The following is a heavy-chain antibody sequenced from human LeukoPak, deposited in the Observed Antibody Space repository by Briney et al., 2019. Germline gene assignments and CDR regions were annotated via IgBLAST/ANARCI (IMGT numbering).Heavy chain of an antibody. D-gene: IGHD2-2*01. Sequence: ASVKVSCKASGGTFSSYAISWVRQAPGQGLEWMGGIIPIFGTANYAQKLQGRVTITADESTSTAYMELSSLRSEDTAVYYCARVVGYCSSTSCYPKDADYYYYGMDVWGQGTTVTVSS. J-gene: IGHJ6*02. V-gene: IGHV1-69*13. CDR2: IIPIFGTA. CDR1: GGTFSSYA. CDR3: ARVVGYCSSTSCYPKDADYYYYGMDV.